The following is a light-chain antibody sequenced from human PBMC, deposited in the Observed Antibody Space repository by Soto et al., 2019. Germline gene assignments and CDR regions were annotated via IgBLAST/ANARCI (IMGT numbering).Light chain of an antibody. CDR3: QKYNSAPPLFT. V-gene: IGKV1-27*01. J-gene: IGKJ3*01. CDR1: QGISNN. Sequence: DIQMTQSPSSLSASVGDRVTITCRANQGISNNLAWCQQKPGKVPKLLIYAASTLQSGVPSRFSGSGSGTDFTLTISSLQPEDVASYYCQKYNSAPPLFTFGPGTKVYIK. CDR2: AAS.